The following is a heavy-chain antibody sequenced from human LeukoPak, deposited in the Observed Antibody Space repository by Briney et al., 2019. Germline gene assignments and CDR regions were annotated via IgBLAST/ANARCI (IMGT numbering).Heavy chain of an antibody. V-gene: IGHV4-30-4*08. J-gene: IGHJ6*03. Sequence: SETLSLTCTVSGGSISSGDYYWSWIRQPPGKGLEWIGYIYYSGSTYYNPSLKSRVTISVDASKNQFSLKLSSVTAADTAVYYCARGIAARSYYYYYYMDVWGKGTTVTVSS. CDR1: GGSISSGDYY. D-gene: IGHD6-6*01. CDR3: ARGIAARSYYYYYYMDV. CDR2: IYYSGST.